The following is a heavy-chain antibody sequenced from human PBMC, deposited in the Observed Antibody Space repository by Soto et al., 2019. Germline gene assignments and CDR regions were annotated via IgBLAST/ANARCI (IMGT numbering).Heavy chain of an antibody. CDR3: AGQSSPEGWFDT. J-gene: IGHJ5*02. Sequence: PGGSLRLSCAASAISFNTYGVTFVRQAPGKGLEWVSTVTVTGGSRYYADSVKGRFTISRDRSNYTVSLLLNSLRVEDTAIYYCAGQSSPEGWFDTWGQGT. D-gene: IGHD2-2*01. CDR2: VTVTGGSR. V-gene: IGHV3-23*01. CDR1: AISFNTYG.